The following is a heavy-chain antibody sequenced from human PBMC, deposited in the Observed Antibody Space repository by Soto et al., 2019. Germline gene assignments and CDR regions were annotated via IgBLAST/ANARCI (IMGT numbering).Heavy chain of an antibody. V-gene: IGHV1-46*01. J-gene: IGHJ4*02. CDR2: INPSGGST. CDR3: AGQSPGRWLQLDY. D-gene: IGHD5-12*01. CDR1: GYTFTSYY. Sequence: ASVKVSCKASGYTFTSYYMHWVRQAPGQGLKWMGIINPSGGSTSYAQKFQGRVTMTRGTSTSTVYMELSSLRSEDTAVYYCAGQSPGRWLQLDYWGQGTLVTVSS.